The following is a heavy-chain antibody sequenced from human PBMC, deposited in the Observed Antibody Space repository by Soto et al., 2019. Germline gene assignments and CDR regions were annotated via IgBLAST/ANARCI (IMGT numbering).Heavy chain of an antibody. CDR1: GFTFSGSA. V-gene: IGHV3-73*01. J-gene: IGHJ4*02. D-gene: IGHD4-17*01. Sequence: EVQLVESGGGLVQPGGSLKLSCAVSGFTFSGSAMHWVRQASGKGLEWVGRIRSKSNSYATAYAASVKGRFTISRDDSKNTAYLQMNSLKTEATAVYYCTRGYGDYVRDYWGQGTLVTVSS. CDR3: TRGYGDYVRDY. CDR2: IRSKSNSYAT.